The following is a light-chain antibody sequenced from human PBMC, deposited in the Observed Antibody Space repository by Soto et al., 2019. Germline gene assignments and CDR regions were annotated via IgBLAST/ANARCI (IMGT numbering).Light chain of an antibody. CDR2: SNN. Sequence: QSVLTQPPSASGTPGQRVTISCSGSSSNIGSNTVNWYQQLPGTAPKLLIYSNNQRPSGVPDRFSGPKSGPSASLAISGLQSEDEADYYCAAWDDSLNGAVFGGGTQLTVL. V-gene: IGLV1-44*01. J-gene: IGLJ7*01. CDR1: SSNIGSNT. CDR3: AAWDDSLNGAV.